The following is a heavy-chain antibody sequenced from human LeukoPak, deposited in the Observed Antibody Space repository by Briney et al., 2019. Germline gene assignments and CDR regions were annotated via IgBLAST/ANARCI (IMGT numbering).Heavy chain of an antibody. V-gene: IGHV1-18*01. D-gene: IGHD3-16*01. Sequence: ASVKVSCKTSGYSFTNHPITWVRQAPGQGLEWVGWISEYSDITKYAQKFQGRVTLTKDTSTTTAYMELRSLTSDDTAVYYCARDARGGEDYWGQGTLVTVSS. J-gene: IGHJ4*02. CDR2: ISEYSDIT. CDR1: GYSFTNHP. CDR3: ARDARGGEDY.